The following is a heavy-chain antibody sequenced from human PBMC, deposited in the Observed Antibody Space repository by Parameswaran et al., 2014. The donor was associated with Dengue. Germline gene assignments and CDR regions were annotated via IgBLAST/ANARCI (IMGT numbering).Heavy chain of an antibody. V-gene: IGHV5-10-1*01. CDR3: ARVPAAMDTNYYYYYMDV. J-gene: IGHJ6*03. D-gene: IGHD2-2*01. CDR2: IDPSDSYT. Sequence: ESLKISCKGSGYSFTSYWISWVRQMPGKGLEWMGRIDPSDSYTNYSPSFQGHVTISADKSISTAYLQWSSLKASDTAMYYCARVPAAMDTNYYYYYMDVWGKGTTVTVSS. CDR1: GYSFTSYW.